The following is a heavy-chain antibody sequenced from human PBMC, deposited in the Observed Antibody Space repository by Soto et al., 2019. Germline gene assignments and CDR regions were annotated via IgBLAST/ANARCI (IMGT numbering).Heavy chain of an antibody. CDR1: GYTFTSYD. Sequence: QVQLVQSGAEVKQPGASVKVSCKTSGYTFTSYDINWVRQAPGQGLEWMGWSSGYTGDTNYAPKFQGRFAMTTDTSTTTAYMELRSLISDDTAVYYCARYEWVTTVLGYWGQGTLVTVSS. CDR3: ARYEWVTTVLGY. D-gene: IGHD4-17*01. J-gene: IGHJ4*02. CDR2: SSGYTGDT. V-gene: IGHV1-18*04.